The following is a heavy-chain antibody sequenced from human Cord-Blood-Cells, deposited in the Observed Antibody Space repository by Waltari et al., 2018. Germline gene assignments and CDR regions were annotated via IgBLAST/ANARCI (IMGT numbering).Heavy chain of an antibody. J-gene: IGHJ1*01. V-gene: IGHV1-69*01. D-gene: IGHD2-2*01. CDR3: ARSNLLGYCSSTSCYYFQH. CDR1: GGTFSSYA. CDR2: IIPIFGTA. Sequence: QVQLVQSGAEVKKPGTSVKVSCKASGGTFSSYAISWVRQAPGQGLEWMGGIIPIFGTANYAQKFQGRVTITADESTSTAYMELSSLRSEDTAVYYCARSNLLGYCSSTSCYYFQHWGQGTLVTVSS.